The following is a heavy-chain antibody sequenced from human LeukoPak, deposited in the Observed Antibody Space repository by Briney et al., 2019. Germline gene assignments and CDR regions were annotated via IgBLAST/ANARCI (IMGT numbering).Heavy chain of an antibody. D-gene: IGHD6-6*01. J-gene: IGHJ6*02. CDR3: ARDKSSSAYYYYYGMDV. V-gene: IGHV3-30-3*01. CDR2: ISYDGSNK. CDR1: GFTFSSYA. Sequence: PGRSLRLSCAASGFTFSSYAMHWVRQAPGKGLEWVAVISYDGSNKYYADSVKGRFTISRDNSKNTLYLQMNSLRVEDTAVYYCARDKSSSAYYYYYGMDVWGQGTTVTVSS.